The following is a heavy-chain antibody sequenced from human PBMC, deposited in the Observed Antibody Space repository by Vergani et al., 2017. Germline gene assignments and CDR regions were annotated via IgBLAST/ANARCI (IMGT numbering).Heavy chain of an antibody. J-gene: IGHJ6*02. V-gene: IGHV1-18*04. CDR1: GYTFTSYG. D-gene: IGHD5-18*01. CDR3: ASHTAMGGGYYYGMDV. CDR2: ISAYNGNT. Sequence: QVQLVQSGAEVKKPGASVKVSCKASGYTFTSYGISWVRQAPGQGLEWMGWISAYNGNTNYAQKLQGRVTMTTDTSTSTAYREMRSMRSDDTAVYYCASHTAMGGGYYYGMDVWGQGTTVTVSS.